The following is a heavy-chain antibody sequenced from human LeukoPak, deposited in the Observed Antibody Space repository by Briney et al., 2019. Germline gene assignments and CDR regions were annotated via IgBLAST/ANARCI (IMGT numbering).Heavy chain of an antibody. CDR2: ISGGGGSA. CDR1: GFTFRNYA. Sequence: PGGSLRLSCAASGFTFRNYAMSWVRQAPGKGLEWVSGISGGGGSAVYADSVKGRLTISRDNSKNTLYLQMNSLRAEDTAVYYCAKDCSKYDFWSGYYLYYFDYWGQGTLVTVSS. CDR3: AKDCSKYDFWSGYYLYYFDY. J-gene: IGHJ4*02. D-gene: IGHD3-3*01. V-gene: IGHV3-23*01.